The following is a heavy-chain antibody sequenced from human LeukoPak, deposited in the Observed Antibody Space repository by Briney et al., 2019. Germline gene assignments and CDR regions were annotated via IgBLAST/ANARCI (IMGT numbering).Heavy chain of an antibody. CDR3: ARFFGCSGWYYQNYMGV. D-gene: IGHD6-19*01. CDR2: ISAYNGNT. Sequence: ASVKVSCKASGYTFTSYGISWVRQAPGQGLEWMGWISAYNGNTNYAQKLQGRVTMTTDTSTSTAYMELRSLRSDDTAVYYCARFFGCSGWYYQNYMGVWGKGTTVTVSS. CDR1: GYTFTSYG. J-gene: IGHJ6*03. V-gene: IGHV1-18*01.